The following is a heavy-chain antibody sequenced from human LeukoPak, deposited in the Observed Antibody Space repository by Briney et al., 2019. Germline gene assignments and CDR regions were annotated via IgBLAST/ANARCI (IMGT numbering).Heavy chain of an antibody. J-gene: IGHJ4*02. CDR3: AREGRDGYNEH. CDR1: GGSISRYY. CDR2: IYNNAST. V-gene: IGHV4-59*01. D-gene: IGHD5-24*01. Sequence: SETLSLTCSVSGGSISRYYWSWVRQPPGKGLEWIGYIYNNASTSYSPSLKSRLFMSVDTSTNKVSLKLRSVTEADTAIYYCAREGRDGYNEHWGQGTLVIVSS.